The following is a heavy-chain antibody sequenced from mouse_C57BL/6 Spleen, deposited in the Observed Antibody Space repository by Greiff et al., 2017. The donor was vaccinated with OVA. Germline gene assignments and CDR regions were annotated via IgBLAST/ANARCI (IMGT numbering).Heavy chain of an antibody. CDR2: IWSGGST. D-gene: IGHD4-1*01. Sequence: QVQLQQSGPGLVQPSQSLSITCTVSGFSLTSYGVHWVRQSPGKGLEWLGVIWSGGSTDYNAAFISRLSISKDNSKSQVFFKMNSLQADDTAIYYCATANWYWYFDVWGTGTTVTVSS. CDR1: GFSLTSYG. CDR3: ATANWYWYFDV. V-gene: IGHV2-2*01. J-gene: IGHJ1*03.